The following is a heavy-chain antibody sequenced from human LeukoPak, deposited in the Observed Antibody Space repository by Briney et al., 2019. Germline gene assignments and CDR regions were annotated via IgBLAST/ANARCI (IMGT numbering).Heavy chain of an antibody. CDR3: ARLPGTTNASDI. CDR2: INTNGGST. V-gene: IGHV3-64*01. D-gene: IGHD1-7*01. Sequence: PGGSLRLSCAASGFTFSSYAMHWVRQAPGKGLEYVSAINTNGGSTYYANSVKGRFTISRDNSKNTLYLQMGSLRAEDMAVYYCARLPGTTNASDICGQGTMVTVSS. CDR1: GFTFSSYA. J-gene: IGHJ3*02.